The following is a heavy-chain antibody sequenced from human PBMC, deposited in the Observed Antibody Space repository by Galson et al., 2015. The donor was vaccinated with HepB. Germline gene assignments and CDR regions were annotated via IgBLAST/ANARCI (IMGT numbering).Heavy chain of an antibody. CDR3: ARLIAARQGGWSRYFDY. CDR1: GYSFTSYW. V-gene: IGHV5-51*01. CDR2: IYPGDSDT. J-gene: IGHJ4*02. Sequence: QSGAEVKKPGESLKISCKGSGYSFTSYWIGWVRQMPGKGLEWMGIIYPGDSDTRYSPSFQGQVTISADKSISTAYLQWSSLKASDTAMYYCARLIAARQGGWSRYFDYWGQGTLVTVSS. D-gene: IGHD6-6*01.